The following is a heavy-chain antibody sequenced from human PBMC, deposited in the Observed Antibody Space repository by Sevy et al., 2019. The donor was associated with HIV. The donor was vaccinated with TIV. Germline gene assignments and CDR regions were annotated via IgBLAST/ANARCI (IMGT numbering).Heavy chain of an antibody. J-gene: IGHJ4*02. D-gene: IGHD6-19*01. CDR2: INPNSGGT. CDR3: ARVFSSPYSSGWYYFDY. V-gene: IGHV1-2*02. CDR1: GYTFTGYY. Sequence: ASVKVSCKASGYTFTGYYMHWVRQAPGQGLEWMGWINPNSGGTNYAQKFQGMVTMTRDTSISTAYMELSRLRSDDTAVYYCARVFSSPYSSGWYYFDYWGQGTLVTVSS.